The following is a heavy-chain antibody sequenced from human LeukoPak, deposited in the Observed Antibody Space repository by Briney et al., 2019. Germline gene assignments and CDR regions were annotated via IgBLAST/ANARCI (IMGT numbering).Heavy chain of an antibody. Sequence: ASVKVSCKVSGKTLSDLSIHWLRQPPGKGLEWLGGSDPEDGERIYAQMFQGRVTMTEDTSIDTAYMELSSLRSDDTAVYYCARDAPEVGATDHWFDPWGQGTLVTVSS. D-gene: IGHD1-26*01. CDR2: SDPEDGER. CDR1: GKTLSDLS. J-gene: IGHJ5*02. CDR3: ARDAPEVGATDHWFDP. V-gene: IGHV1-24*01.